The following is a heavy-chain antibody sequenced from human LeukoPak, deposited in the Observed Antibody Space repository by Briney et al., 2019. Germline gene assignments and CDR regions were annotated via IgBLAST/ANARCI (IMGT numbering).Heavy chain of an antibody. V-gene: IGHV3-66*01. J-gene: IGHJ6*03. CDR1: GFTVSRKY. CDR3: ARVRVLITGSGSHPYIDV. CDR2: IYSGGST. Sequence: PGGSLRLSCAASGFTVSRKYMSWVRQAPGKGLEWVSVIYSGGSTYYADSVKGRFTISRDNSKNTLYLQMNSLRAEDTAVYYCARVRVLITGSGSHPYIDVWGKGTTVTISS. D-gene: IGHD3-10*01.